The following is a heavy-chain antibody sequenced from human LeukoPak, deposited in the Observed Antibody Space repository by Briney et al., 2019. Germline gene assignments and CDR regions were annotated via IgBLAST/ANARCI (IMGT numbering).Heavy chain of an antibody. CDR3: ASEEWLSKTHAFDI. V-gene: IGHV1-69*05. Sequence: SVKVSCKASGGTFSSYAISWVRQAPGQGLEWMGGIIPIFGTANYAQKFQGRVTITTDESTSTAYMELSSLRSEDTAVYYCASEEWLSKTHAFDIWGQGTMVTVSS. D-gene: IGHD3-3*01. CDR2: IIPIFGTA. CDR1: GGTFSSYA. J-gene: IGHJ3*02.